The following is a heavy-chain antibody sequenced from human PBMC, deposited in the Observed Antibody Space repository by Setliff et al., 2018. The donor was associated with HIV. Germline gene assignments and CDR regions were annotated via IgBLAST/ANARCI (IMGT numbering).Heavy chain of an antibody. CDR3: ARAAKTPYSSSWSIPGAFDI. Sequence: GGSLRLSCAASGFTFSTYSMNWVRQAPGKGLEWVSYISRSGDTIDYADSVKGRFTISRDNSKNTLYLQMNNLRAEDTAVYYCARAAKTPYSSSWSIPGAFDIWGQGTMVTVSS. CDR1: GFTFSTYS. CDR2: ISRSGDTI. J-gene: IGHJ3*02. D-gene: IGHD6-13*01. V-gene: IGHV3-48*01.